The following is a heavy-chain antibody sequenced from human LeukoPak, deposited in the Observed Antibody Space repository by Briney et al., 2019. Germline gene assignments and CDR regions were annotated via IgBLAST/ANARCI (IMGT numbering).Heavy chain of an antibody. J-gene: IGHJ4*02. Sequence: ASVKVSCKASGYTFTSYYMHWVRQAPGQGLEWMGIINPSGGSTSYAQKFQGRVTMTRDMSTSTVYVELSSLRSEDTAVYYCARAGGYCGRISCPYYFDYWGQGSLVAVSS. V-gene: IGHV1-46*01. CDR1: GYTFTSYY. CDR3: ARAGGYCGRISCPYYFDY. D-gene: IGHD2-15*01. CDR2: INPSGGST.